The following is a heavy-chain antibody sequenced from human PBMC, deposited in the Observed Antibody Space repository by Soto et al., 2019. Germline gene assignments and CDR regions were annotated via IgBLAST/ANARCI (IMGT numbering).Heavy chain of an antibody. V-gene: IGHV4-39*07. CDR3: ARDKITGLFDY. D-gene: IGHD2-8*02. CDR1: GGSISSGGYY. CDR2: INHSGST. Sequence: SETLSLTCTVSGGSISSGGYYWNWIRQHPGMGLEWIGEINHSGSTNYNPSLKSRVTISVDTSKNQFSLKLTSVTAADTAVYYCARDKITGLFDYWGQGTLVTVSS. J-gene: IGHJ4*02.